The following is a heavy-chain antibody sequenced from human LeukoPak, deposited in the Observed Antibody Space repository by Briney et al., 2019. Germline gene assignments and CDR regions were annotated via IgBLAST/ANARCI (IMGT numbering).Heavy chain of an antibody. CDR3: ARDQDEDYYGMDV. Sequence: ASVKVSCKASGYTFTGYCMHWVRQAPGQGLEWMGRINPNSGGTNYAQKFQGRVTMTRDTSISTAYMELSRLRSDDTAVYYCARDQDEDYYGMDVWGQGTMVTVSS. CDR1: GYTFTGYC. V-gene: IGHV1-2*06. CDR2: INPNSGGT. J-gene: IGHJ6*02.